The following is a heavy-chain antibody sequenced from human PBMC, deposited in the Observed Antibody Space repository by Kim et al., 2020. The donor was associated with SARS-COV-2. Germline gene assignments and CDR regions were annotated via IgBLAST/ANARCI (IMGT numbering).Heavy chain of an antibody. CDR3: ARDLGVRSYFDY. J-gene: IGHJ4*02. V-gene: IGHV3-33*01. D-gene: IGHD3-16*01. Sequence: YAASMGGRFTISRDNSKNTLYLQMDSLRVEDTAVYYCARDLGVRSYFDYWGQGALVIVSS.